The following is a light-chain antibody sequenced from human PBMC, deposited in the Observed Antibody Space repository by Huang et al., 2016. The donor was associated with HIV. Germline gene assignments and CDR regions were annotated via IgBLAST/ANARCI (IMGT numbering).Light chain of an antibody. CDR3: QQYDNWPQT. CDR1: QNVDNS. CDR2: GAS. J-gene: IGKJ1*01. V-gene: IGKV3-15*01. Sequence: EIVMTQSPATLSVSPGERATLSCRASQNVDNSLAWYQQKPGQAPMLLIYGASTRASGFPARFSGGGSGTEFTLTIRSLQSEDSAIYYCQQYDNWPQTFGQGTMVEIK.